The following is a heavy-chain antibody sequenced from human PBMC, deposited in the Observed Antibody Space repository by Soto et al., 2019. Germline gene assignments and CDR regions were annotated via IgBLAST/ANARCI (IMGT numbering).Heavy chain of an antibody. Sequence: SETLSLTCAVYGGSFSGYYWSWIRQPPGKGLEWIGEINHSGSTNYNPSLKSRVTISVDTSKNQFSLKLSSVTAADTAVYYCARASSGWYRRANWFDPWRQGTLVTVSS. CDR2: INHSGST. V-gene: IGHV4-34*01. CDR3: ARASSGWYRRANWFDP. J-gene: IGHJ5*02. CDR1: GGSFSGYY. D-gene: IGHD6-19*01.